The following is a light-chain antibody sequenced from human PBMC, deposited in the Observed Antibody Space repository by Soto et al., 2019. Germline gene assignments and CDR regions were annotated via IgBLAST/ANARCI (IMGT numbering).Light chain of an antibody. J-gene: IGKJ1*01. Sequence: DIQMTQSPSSLSASVGDRVTITCRASQSISSYLNWYQQKPGKAPKLRIYAASSLQSGVPSRFSGIGSGTDFTLTISSLQPEDFATYYCQQSYSTPWTFGQGTTVEIK. CDR2: AAS. CDR3: QQSYSTPWT. CDR1: QSISSY. V-gene: IGKV1-39*01.